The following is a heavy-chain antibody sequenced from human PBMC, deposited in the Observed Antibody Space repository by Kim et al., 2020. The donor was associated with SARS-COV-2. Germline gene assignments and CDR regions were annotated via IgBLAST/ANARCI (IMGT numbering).Heavy chain of an antibody. V-gene: IGHV4-31*03. Sequence: SETLSLTCTVSGGSISSGGYYWSWIRQHPGKGLEWIGYIYYSGSTYYNPSLKSRVTISVDTSKNQFSLKLSSVTAADTAVYYCAREENYDILTGSVGHYYGMDVWGQGTTVTVSS. J-gene: IGHJ6*02. D-gene: IGHD3-9*01. CDR3: AREENYDILTGSVGHYYGMDV. CDR1: GGSISSGGYY. CDR2: IYYSGST.